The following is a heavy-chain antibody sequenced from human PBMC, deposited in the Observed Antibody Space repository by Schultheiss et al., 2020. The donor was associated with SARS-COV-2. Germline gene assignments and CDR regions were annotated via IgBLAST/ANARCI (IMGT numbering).Heavy chain of an antibody. V-gene: IGHV1-18*01. CDR1: GYTFTSYG. CDR2: ISSYNGNT. J-gene: IGHJ3*02. Sequence: ASVKVSCKASGYTFTSYGISWVRQAPGQGLEWMGWISSYNGNTNYAQKLQGRVTMTEDTSTDTAYMELSSLRSEDTAVYYCATSGLDAFDIWGQGTMVTVSS. CDR3: ATSGLDAFDI.